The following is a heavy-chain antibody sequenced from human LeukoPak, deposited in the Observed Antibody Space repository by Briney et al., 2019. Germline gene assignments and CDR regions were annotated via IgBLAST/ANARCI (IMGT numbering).Heavy chain of an antibody. D-gene: IGHD3-22*01. V-gene: IGHV1-69*02. CDR1: GGTFSSYT. CDR2: IIPILGIA. Sequence: SVKVSCKASGGTFSSYTISWVRQAPGQGLEWMGRIIPILGIANYAQKFQGRVTITADKSTSTAYMELSSLRSEDTAVYYCASAYYYDSSGYHPFDYWGQGTLVTVSS. CDR3: ASAYYYDSSGYHPFDY. J-gene: IGHJ4*02.